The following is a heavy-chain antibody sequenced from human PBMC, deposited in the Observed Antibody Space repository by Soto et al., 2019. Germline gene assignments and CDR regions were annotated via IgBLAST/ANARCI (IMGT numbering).Heavy chain of an antibody. CDR1: GYTFTGYY. J-gene: IGHJ4*02. Sequence: QVQLVQSGAEVKKPGASVKVSCKASGYTFTGYYMHRVRQAPGQGLEWMGWINPNSGGTNYAQKFQGRVTMTRDTSISTAYMELSRLRSDDTAVYYCARAKLRWSAVPVDYWGQGALVTVSS. D-gene: IGHD4-17*01. CDR3: ARAKLRWSAVPVDY. CDR2: INPNSGGT. V-gene: IGHV1-2*02.